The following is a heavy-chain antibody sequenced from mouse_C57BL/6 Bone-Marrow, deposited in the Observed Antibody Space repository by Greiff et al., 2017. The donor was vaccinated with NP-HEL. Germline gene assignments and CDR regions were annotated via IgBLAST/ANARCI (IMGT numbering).Heavy chain of an antibody. CDR3: ARERIYCGSSFAY. Sequence: EVQLVESGGGLVKPGGSLKLSCAASGFTFSSYAMSWVRQTPEQRLEWVATISAGGSYTYYPANVKGRFTITRDNAKNNLYLQMSHLKSEDTAMYYCARERIYCGSSFAYGGQGNLVTVSA. V-gene: IGHV5-4*01. J-gene: IGHJ3*01. D-gene: IGHD1-1*01. CDR1: GFTFSSYA. CDR2: ISAGGSYT.